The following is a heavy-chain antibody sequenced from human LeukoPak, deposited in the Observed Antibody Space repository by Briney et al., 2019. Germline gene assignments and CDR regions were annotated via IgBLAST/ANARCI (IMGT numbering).Heavy chain of an antibody. CDR1: GYTFISYS. J-gene: IGHJ6*02. V-gene: IGHV1-3*04. CDR3: ARGSCSSTSCYMDV. CDR2: INIGKGNT. Sequence: GASVKVSCKASGYTFISYSIHWVRQAPGQRLEWMGWINIGKGNTKFSQKFQGRVTITGDTPASTAYMELSSLRSEDTAVYHCARGSCSSTSCYMDVWGQGTTVTVSS. D-gene: IGHD2-2*01.